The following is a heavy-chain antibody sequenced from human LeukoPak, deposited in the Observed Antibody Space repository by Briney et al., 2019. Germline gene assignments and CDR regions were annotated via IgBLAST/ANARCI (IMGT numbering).Heavy chain of an antibody. J-gene: IGHJ4*02. Sequence: GGSLRLSCAASGFTFSSYAMHWVRQAPGKGLEYVSAISSIGGRTYYANSVNGRFPISRDNSKNTLYLQMGSLRAEDMAVYYCARTAGDCSGGSCYLPYDYWGQGTLVTVSS. CDR1: GFTFSSYA. CDR2: ISSIGGRT. D-gene: IGHD2-15*01. CDR3: ARTAGDCSGGSCYLPYDY. V-gene: IGHV3-64*01.